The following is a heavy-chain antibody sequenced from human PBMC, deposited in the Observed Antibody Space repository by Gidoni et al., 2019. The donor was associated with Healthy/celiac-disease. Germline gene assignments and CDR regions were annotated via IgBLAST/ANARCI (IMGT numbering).Heavy chain of an antibody. V-gene: IGHV1-69*06. J-gene: IGHJ5*02. CDR2: IIPIFGTA. CDR3: ARDLVEVSMGDWFDP. Sequence: QVQLVQSVAEVKKPGSSVKVSCKAAVGPLSSYAISWGRQAPGQGLEWRGGIIPIFGTANYAQKFQGRVTITAAKSTSTAYMELSSLRSEDTAVYYCARDLVEVSMGDWFDPWGQGTLVTVSS. D-gene: IGHD1-26*01. CDR1: VGPLSSYA.